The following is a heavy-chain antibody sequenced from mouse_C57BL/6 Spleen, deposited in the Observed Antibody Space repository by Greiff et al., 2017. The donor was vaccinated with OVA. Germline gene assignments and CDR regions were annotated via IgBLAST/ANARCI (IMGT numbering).Heavy chain of an antibody. Sequence: EVHLVESGEGLVKPGGSLKLSCAASGFTFSSYAMSWVRQTPEKRLEWVAYISSGGDYIDYADTVKGRFTIPRDNARNTLYLQMSSLKSEDTAMYYCTRNYYSNYVRAMDDGGQGTSVTVSS. J-gene: IGHJ4*01. V-gene: IGHV5-9-1*02. CDR3: TRNYYSNYVRAMDD. CDR2: ISSGGDYI. CDR1: GFTFSSYA. D-gene: IGHD2-5*01.